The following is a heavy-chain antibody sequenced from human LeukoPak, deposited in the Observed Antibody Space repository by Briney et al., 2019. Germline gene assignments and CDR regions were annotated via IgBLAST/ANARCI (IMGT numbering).Heavy chain of an antibody. D-gene: IGHD3-22*01. J-gene: IGHJ4*02. CDR3: ARDGYYYDSSGYLDY. V-gene: IGHV3-21*01. CDR2: ISSSSSYI. Sequence: KAGGSLRLSWAASGFTFSSYSMNWVRQAPGKGLEWVSSISSSSSYIYYADSVKGRFTISRDNAKNSLYLQMNSLRAEDTAVYYCARDGYYYDSSGYLDYWGQGTLVTVSS. CDR1: GFTFSSYS.